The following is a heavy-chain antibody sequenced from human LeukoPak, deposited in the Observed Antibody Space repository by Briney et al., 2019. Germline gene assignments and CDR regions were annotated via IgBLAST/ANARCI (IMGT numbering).Heavy chain of an antibody. CDR3: AKDHYWSIDY. J-gene: IGHJ4*02. CDR2: IASDGNNR. D-gene: IGHD3-3*01. Sequence: GGSLRLSCAASGFTFSSYWMNWVRQVPGKGLVWVSRIASDGNNRDYADSVKGRFTISRDITKNTLYLQMNSLRAEDTGVYYCAKDHYWSIDYWGRGTPVTVSS. V-gene: IGHV3-74*01. CDR1: GFTFSSYW.